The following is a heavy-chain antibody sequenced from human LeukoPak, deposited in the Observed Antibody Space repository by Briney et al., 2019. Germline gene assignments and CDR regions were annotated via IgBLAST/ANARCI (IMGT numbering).Heavy chain of an antibody. Sequence: PGGSLRLSCAASGLTGSHNYVSWVRQAPGKGLEWVSAIHTSGDTCYADSVKGRFTISRDNSKSTLYLQMNSLRAEDTAVYYCARLLTYDNGGADAFDIWGQGTMVTVSS. J-gene: IGHJ3*02. CDR1: GLTGSHNY. CDR2: IHTSGDT. CDR3: ARLLTYDNGGADAFDI. V-gene: IGHV3-53*01. D-gene: IGHD3-22*01.